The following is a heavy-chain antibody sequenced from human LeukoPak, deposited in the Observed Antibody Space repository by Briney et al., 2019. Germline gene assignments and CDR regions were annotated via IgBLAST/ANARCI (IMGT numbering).Heavy chain of an antibody. CDR1: GFTFSSYA. J-gene: IGHJ4*02. D-gene: IGHD3-10*01. Sequence: QPGGSLRLSCAASGFTFSSYAMSWVRQAPGKGLEWVSAISGSGGSTYYADSVKGRFTISRDNSENTLYLQMNSLRAEDTAVYYCAKDGSYGSGSSPPDYFDYWGQGTLVTVSS. CDR3: AKDGSYGSGSSPPDYFDY. CDR2: ISGSGGST. V-gene: IGHV3-23*01.